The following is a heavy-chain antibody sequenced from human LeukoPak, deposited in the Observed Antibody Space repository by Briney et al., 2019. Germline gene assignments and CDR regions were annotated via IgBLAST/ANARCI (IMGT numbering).Heavy chain of an antibody. D-gene: IGHD3-3*01. J-gene: IGHJ3*02. CDR1: GGSMSSNY. Sequence: PSETLSLTCTVSGGSMSSNYWSWIRQPPGKGLEWIGYIYNSGTIYYSGSTNYNPSLKSRVTISVDTSKNQFSLKLSSVTAADTAVYYCARDQRRKSAEAFDIWGQGTMVTVSS. V-gene: IGHV4-59*01. CDR2: IYNSGTIYYSGST. CDR3: ARDQRRKSAEAFDI.